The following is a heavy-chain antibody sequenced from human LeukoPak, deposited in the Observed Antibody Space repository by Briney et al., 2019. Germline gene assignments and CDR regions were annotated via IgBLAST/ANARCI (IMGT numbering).Heavy chain of an antibody. J-gene: IGHJ4*02. V-gene: IGHV3-23*01. D-gene: IGHD3-10*01. Sequence: PGGSLRLSCAASGFTFSSYGMSWVRQAPGKGLEWVSAISGSGGSTYYADSVKGRFTISRDNSKNTLYLQMNSLRAEDTAVYYCAMEVLLWFGSPADHDYWGQGTLVTVSS. CDR1: GFTFSSYG. CDR2: ISGSGGST. CDR3: AMEVLLWFGSPADHDY.